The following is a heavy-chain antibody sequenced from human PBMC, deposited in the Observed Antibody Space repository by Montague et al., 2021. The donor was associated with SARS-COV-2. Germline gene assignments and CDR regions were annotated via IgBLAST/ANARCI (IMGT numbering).Heavy chain of an antibody. CDR3: ARLYSGYDYYYGMDV. CDR2: IYYSGST. D-gene: IGHD5-12*01. Sequence: SETLSLTCTVSGGSISSSSYYWGWIRPPPGKGLDWIGSIYYSGSTYYNPSLKSPVTISVDTSKNPFSLKLSSVTAADTAVYYCARLYSGYDYYYGMDVWGQGTTVTVSS. J-gene: IGHJ6*02. V-gene: IGHV4-39*01. CDR1: GGSISSSSYY.